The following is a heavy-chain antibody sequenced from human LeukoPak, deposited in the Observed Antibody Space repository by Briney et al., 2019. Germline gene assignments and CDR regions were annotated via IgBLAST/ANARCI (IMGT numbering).Heavy chain of an antibody. CDR3: AIQISGSVY. CDR2: ITDNGGTR. J-gene: IGHJ4*02. V-gene: IGHV3-64*01. D-gene: IGHD6-19*01. Sequence: GGSLRLSCAASGFTFSTFTMHWVRQAPGKGLEYVSGITDNGGTRNYANSVKGRFTISRDNSKNTLYLQMGSLRPDDMAVYYCAIQISGSVYWGRGTLVTVSS. CDR1: GFTFSTFT.